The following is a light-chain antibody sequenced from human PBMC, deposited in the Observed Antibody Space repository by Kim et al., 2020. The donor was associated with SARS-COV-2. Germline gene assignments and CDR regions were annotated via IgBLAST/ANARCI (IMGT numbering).Light chain of an antibody. Sequence: GQSVTISCTGTRSDVGGYNYVSWYQQHPGKAPKLMIYDVSNRPSGVSNRFSGSKSGNTASLTISGLHAEDEADYYCSSYTSSSTLVFGTGTKVTVL. CDR1: RSDVGGYNY. CDR3: SSYTSSSTLV. J-gene: IGLJ1*01. V-gene: IGLV2-14*03. CDR2: DVS.